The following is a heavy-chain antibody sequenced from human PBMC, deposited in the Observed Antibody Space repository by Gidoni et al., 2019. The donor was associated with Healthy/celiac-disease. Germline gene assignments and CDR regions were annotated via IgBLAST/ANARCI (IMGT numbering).Heavy chain of an antibody. CDR3: ARGPSREPSYYFDY. V-gene: IGHV1-69*06. Sequence: QVQLVQSGAEVKKTGSSVTVSCKASGGTFSSYAISWVRQAPGQGLEWMGGLIPIFGTANYAQKFQGRVTITADKSTSTDYMELSSLRSEDTAVYYCARGPSREPSYYFDYWGQGTLVTVSS. CDR2: LIPIFGTA. CDR1: GGTFSSYA. D-gene: IGHD1-26*01. J-gene: IGHJ4*02.